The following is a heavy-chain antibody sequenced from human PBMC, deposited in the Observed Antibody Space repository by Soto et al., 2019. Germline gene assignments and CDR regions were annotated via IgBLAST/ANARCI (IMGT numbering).Heavy chain of an antibody. J-gene: IGHJ4*02. CDR3: AKYYYDSSGYQDSYFDY. CDR1: GFTFSSYA. D-gene: IGHD3-22*01. Sequence: EVQLLESGGGLVQPGGSLRLSCAASGFTFSSYAMSWVRQAPRKGLEWVSAISGSGGSTYYADSVKGRFTISRDNSKNTLYLQMNSLRAEDTAVYYCAKYYYDSSGYQDSYFDYWGQGTLVTVSS. CDR2: ISGSGGST. V-gene: IGHV3-23*01.